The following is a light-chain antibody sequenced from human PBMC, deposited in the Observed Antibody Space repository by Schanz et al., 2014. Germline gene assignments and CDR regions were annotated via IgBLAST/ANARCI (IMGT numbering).Light chain of an antibody. V-gene: IGKV3-20*01. J-gene: IGKJ2*01. CDR3: QQYGDSPYT. Sequence: EIVLTQSPGTLSVSPGERATLSCRASQSISSNLAWYQQKPGQAPRLLIYGASSRATGIPDRFSGSGSGTDFTLTISRLEPEDFAVYYCQQYGDSPYTFGQGTKLEI. CDR1: QSISSN. CDR2: GAS.